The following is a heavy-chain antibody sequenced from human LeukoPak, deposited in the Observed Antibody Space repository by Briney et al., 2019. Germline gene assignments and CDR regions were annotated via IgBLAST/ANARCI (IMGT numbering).Heavy chain of an antibody. CDR2: IYPGDSKT. V-gene: IGHV5-51*01. D-gene: IGHD6-19*01. CDR1: GYSFTSYW. J-gene: IGHJ4*02. CDR3: ARRRAVAGQYYFDF. Sequence: GDSLKISCKGSGYSFTSYWIGWVRQMPGKGLEWMGIIYPGDSKTRYTPSLQGQVTISADKSISTAYLQWSSLKASDTAMYYCARRRAVAGQYYFDFWGQGTLVTVSS.